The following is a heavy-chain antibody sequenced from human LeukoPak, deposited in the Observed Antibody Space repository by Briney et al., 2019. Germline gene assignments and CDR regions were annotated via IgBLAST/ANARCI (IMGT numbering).Heavy chain of an antibody. CDR2: IYYSGST. CDR1: GDSISSSSYY. CDR3: ARGGYYGSGNDFRFDP. D-gene: IGHD3-10*01. Sequence: SETLSLTCTVSGDSISSSSYYWGWIRQPPGKGLEWVGTIYYSGSTYYNSSLKSRVTISVDTSKNQFSLKLSSVTAADTAVYYCARGGYYGSGNDFRFDPWGQGTLVTVSS. V-gene: IGHV4-39*07. J-gene: IGHJ5*02.